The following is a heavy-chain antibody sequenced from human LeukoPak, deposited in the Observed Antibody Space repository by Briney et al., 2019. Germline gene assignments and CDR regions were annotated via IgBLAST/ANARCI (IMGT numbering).Heavy chain of an antibody. CDR2: IYYSGST. CDR3: ARLYLGSTVDAFDI. J-gene: IGHJ3*02. D-gene: IGHD2-8*01. Sequence: SETLSLTCTVSGGSISGFYWTWIRQPPGKGLEWIGSIYYSGSTYYNPSLKSRVTISVDTSKNQFSLKLSSVTAADTAVYYCARLYLGSTVDAFDIWGQGTMVTVSS. CDR1: GGSISGFY. V-gene: IGHV4-59*05.